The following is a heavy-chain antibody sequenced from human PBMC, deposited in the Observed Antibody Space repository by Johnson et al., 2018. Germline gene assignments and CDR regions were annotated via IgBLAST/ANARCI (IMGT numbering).Heavy chain of an antibody. D-gene: IGHD6-19*01. V-gene: IGHV3-30-3*01. CDR2: ISYDGSNK. CDR1: GFTFSSYA. CDR3: SSSAQGAGHYYYYYSMDV. Sequence: VQLVESGGGVVQPGRSLRLSCAASGFTFSSYAMHWVRQAPGKGLEWVAVISYDGSNKYYADSVKGRFTISSDNSKNTLYLEMNSLGAEDTAVYYCSSSAQGAGHYYYYYSMDVWGKGTTVTVSS. J-gene: IGHJ6*03.